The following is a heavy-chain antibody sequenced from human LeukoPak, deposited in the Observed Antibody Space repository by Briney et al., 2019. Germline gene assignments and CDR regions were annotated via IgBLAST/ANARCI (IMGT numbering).Heavy chain of an antibody. Sequence: PGGSLRLPCAASGFTFTSYGTPWVRQAPGKGLERVAVISYDGSNKYYADSVKGRFTISRDNSKNTLYLQMNSLRAEDTAVYYCAKVGIVGATGHFDYWGQGTLVTVSS. J-gene: IGHJ4*02. D-gene: IGHD1-26*01. CDR3: AKVGIVGATGHFDY. V-gene: IGHV3-30*18. CDR2: ISYDGSNK. CDR1: GFTFTSYG.